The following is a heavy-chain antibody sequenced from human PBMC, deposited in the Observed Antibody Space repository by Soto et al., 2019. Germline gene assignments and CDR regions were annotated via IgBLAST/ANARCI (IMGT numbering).Heavy chain of an antibody. CDR1: GFTFSSYA. V-gene: IGHV3-23*01. CDR3: AKDSGHLIVVVVAATTAFDY. D-gene: IGHD2-15*01. CDR2: ISGTGGST. Sequence: GGSLRLSCAASGFTFSSYAMSWVRQAPGKGLEWVSAISGTGGSTYYADSEKGRFTISRDNSKNTLYLQMNSMRAEDTAVYYCAKDSGHLIVVVVAATTAFDYWGQGTLVTVSS. J-gene: IGHJ4*02.